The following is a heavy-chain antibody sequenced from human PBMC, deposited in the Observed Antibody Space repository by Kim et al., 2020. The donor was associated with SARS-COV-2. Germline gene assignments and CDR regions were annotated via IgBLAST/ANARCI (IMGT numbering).Heavy chain of an antibody. V-gene: IGHV3-21*01. CDR2: ISGRSDYI. CDR1: GFPFSTYS. Sequence: LSLTCAASGFPFSTYSMNWVRQAPGKGLECVSAISGRSDYIYYADSVKGRFTISRDNAKNSLDLHINSLRAEDTAVYYCARQVIHSGGYYDPPYFDNWGQGTLVTVSS. CDR3: ARQVIHSGGYYDPPYFDN. J-gene: IGHJ4*02. D-gene: IGHD1-26*01.